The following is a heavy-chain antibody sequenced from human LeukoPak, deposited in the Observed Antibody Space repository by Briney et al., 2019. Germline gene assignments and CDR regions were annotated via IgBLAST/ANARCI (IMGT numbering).Heavy chain of an antibody. V-gene: IGHV3-7*03. D-gene: IGHD3-16*01. Sequence: GGSLRLSCAASGFTFSSYWMNWARQAPGKGLEWVASINHNGNVNYYVDSVKGRFTISRDNAKYSLYLQMSNLRAEDTAVYFCARGGGLDVWGQGATVTVSS. CDR2: INHNGNVN. CDR3: ARGGGLDV. CDR1: GFTFSSYW. J-gene: IGHJ6*02.